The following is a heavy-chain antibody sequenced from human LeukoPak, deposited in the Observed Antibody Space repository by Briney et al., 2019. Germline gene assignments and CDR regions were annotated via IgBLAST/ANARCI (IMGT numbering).Heavy chain of an antibody. CDR3: ARDNSVGDYAWWFDP. J-gene: IGHJ5*02. D-gene: IGHD1-26*01. V-gene: IGHV1-46*01. CDR2: INPSGGTT. CDR1: GYTFTSYY. Sequence: ASVKVSCKASGYTFTSYYMHWVRQAPGQGREWMGLINPSGGTTRYAQKFQGRVTMTRDLSTSTDYMELSSLRSDDTAVYFCARDNSVGDYAWWFDPWGQGTLVTVSS.